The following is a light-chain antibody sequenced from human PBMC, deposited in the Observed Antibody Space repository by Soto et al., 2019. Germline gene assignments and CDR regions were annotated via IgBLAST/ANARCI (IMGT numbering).Light chain of an antibody. CDR1: QSISSY. V-gene: IGKV1-39*01. Sequence: IQMTQSPSSLSASVGDRVTIICRASQSISSYLNWYQQKPGKAPKLLIYAASSLQSGVPSRFSGSGSGTDFTLTISSLQPEDFATYYCQQSYSTPITFGQGTRLEIK. J-gene: IGKJ5*01. CDR2: AAS. CDR3: QQSYSTPIT.